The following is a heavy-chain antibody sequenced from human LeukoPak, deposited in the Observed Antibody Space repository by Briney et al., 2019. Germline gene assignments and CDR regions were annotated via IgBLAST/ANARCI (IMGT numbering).Heavy chain of an antibody. CDR2: IMQDGSEK. D-gene: IGHD6-13*01. Sequence: GGSLRLSCAVSGLTFSRYAMSWVRQAPGKGLEWVANIMQDGSEKSYVDSVKGRFTISRDNAKNSLYLQMNSLRAEDTAVYYCAREVYSSSRPADAFDIWGQGTMVTVSS. CDR3: AREVYSSSRPADAFDI. J-gene: IGHJ3*02. CDR1: GLTFSRYA. V-gene: IGHV3-7*01.